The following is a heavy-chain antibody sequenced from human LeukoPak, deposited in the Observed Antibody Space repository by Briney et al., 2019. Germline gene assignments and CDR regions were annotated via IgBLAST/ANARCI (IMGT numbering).Heavy chain of an antibody. Sequence: GGSLRLSCAASGFTFSSYGMHWVRQAPGKGLEWVAVISYDGSNKYYADSVKGRFTISRDNSKNTMYLQMNSLRAEDTAVYYCAKPTVGWYFDLWGRGTLVTVSS. CDR1: GFTFSSYG. CDR3: AKPTVGWYFDL. J-gene: IGHJ2*01. D-gene: IGHD4-11*01. V-gene: IGHV3-30*18. CDR2: ISYDGSNK.